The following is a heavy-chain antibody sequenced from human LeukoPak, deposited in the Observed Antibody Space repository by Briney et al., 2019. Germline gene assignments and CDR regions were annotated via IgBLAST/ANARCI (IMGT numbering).Heavy chain of an antibody. CDR2: IYPRDSDT. D-gene: IGHD3-22*01. CDR3: ARRTFYHRSGYYFDY. CDR1: GYSFTNYW. Sequence: GESLKISRKGSGYSFTNYWIGWVRQMPGKGLEWMGIIYPRDSDTRNSPSFQGQVTISADKSISTAYLQWSSLKASDTAMYYCARRTFYHRSGYYFDYWGQGTLVTVSS. V-gene: IGHV5-51*01. J-gene: IGHJ4*02.